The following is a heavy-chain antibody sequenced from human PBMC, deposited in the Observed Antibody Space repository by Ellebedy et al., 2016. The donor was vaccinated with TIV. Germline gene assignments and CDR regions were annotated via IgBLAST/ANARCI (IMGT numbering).Heavy chain of an antibody. J-gene: IGHJ4*02. CDR2: ISTYNSNT. D-gene: IGHD6-19*01. V-gene: IGHV1-18*04. CDR1: GYTFTNYG. Sequence: AASVKVSCKASGYTFTNYGISWVRQAPGQGLEWMGWISTYNSNTNYAQRFQGRVTMTTETSTSTVHMELGSLKSDDTAVYYCARDQRGGYSSGWFNYWGQGTRVTVSS. CDR3: ARDQRGGYSSGWFNY.